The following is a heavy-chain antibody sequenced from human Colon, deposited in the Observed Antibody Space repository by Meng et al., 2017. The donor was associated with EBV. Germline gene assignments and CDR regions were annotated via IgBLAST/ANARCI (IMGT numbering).Heavy chain of an antibody. V-gene: IGHV4-34*01. D-gene: IGHD3-9*01. CDR1: GGSFSGYV. J-gene: IGHJ4*02. Sequence: VLVQQLGAGLLKPSETLSLTCTVNGGSFSGYVGSWVRQPPGKGMEWIGEVSHPGSANYNPSLKSRVTISVDASEKQFSLRLTSVTAADSAVYYCARVPTTGYKDHWGQGTLVTVSS. CDR3: ARVPTTGYKDH. CDR2: VSHPGSA.